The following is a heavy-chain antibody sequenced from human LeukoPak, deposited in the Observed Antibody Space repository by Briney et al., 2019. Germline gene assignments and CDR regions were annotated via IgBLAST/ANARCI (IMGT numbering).Heavy chain of an antibody. CDR2: MNPNSGNT. CDR3: AIGKVASRRGSWFDP. CDR1: GYTFTTYD. J-gene: IGHJ5*02. V-gene: IGHV1-8*02. D-gene: IGHD3-16*01. Sequence: ASVKVSCKTSGYTFTTYDINWVRQATGQGLEWMGWMNPNSGNTGYAQKFQGRVTMTRNTSINTAYMDLSSLTSEDTAVYYCAIGKVASRRGSWFDPWGQGTLVTVSS.